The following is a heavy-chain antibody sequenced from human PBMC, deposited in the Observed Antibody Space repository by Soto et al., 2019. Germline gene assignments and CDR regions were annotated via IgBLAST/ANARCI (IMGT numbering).Heavy chain of an antibody. CDR2: ISAYNGNT. CDR1: GYTFTSYG. Sequence: ASVKVSCKASGYTFTSYGISWVRQAPGQGLEWMGWISAYNGNTNYAQKLQGRFTISRDNAKNSLYLQMNSLRAEDTAVYYCAKIMLTVTTAAFDIWGQGTMVTVSS. V-gene: IGHV1-18*01. D-gene: IGHD4-17*01. J-gene: IGHJ3*02. CDR3: AKIMLTVTTAAFDI.